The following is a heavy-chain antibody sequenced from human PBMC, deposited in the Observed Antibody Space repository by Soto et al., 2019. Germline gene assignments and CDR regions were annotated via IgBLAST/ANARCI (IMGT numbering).Heavy chain of an antibody. Sequence: QITLRESGPALVKPTQTLTLTCTFSGFSLSTNGVAVGWIRQPPGKALEWLALIFWDDDARYSPSLKSRLTLTXDSXKNQVVLIMTNMDPVDTGTYYCTHTSGHSSTGADNWGQGTQVTVSS. V-gene: IGHV2-5*02. CDR1: GFSLSTNGVA. J-gene: IGHJ4*02. D-gene: IGHD6-19*01. CDR2: IFWDDDA. CDR3: THTSGHSSTGADN.